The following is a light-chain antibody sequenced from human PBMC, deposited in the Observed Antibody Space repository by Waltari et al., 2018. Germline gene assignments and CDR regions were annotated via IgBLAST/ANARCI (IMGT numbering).Light chain of an antibody. J-gene: IGKJ2*01. CDR2: KVS. CDR3: MQGTHWPYT. Sequence: DVVMTQSPLSLPVTLGHPASFSCRSGQSRVYSDGNTYLSWFQQRPGQSPRRLIYKVSNRDSGVPDRFSGSGSGTEFTLKINRVEAEDVGVFYCMQGTHWPYTFGQGTKLEIK. V-gene: IGKV2-30*01. CDR1: QSRVYSDGNTY.